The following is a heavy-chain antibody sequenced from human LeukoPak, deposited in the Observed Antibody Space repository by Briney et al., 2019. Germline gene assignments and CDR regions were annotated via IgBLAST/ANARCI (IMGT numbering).Heavy chain of an antibody. D-gene: IGHD4-11*01. CDR3: ARHDYSNYDYYYYYMDV. J-gene: IGHJ6*03. Sequence: SETLFLTCAVSGYSISSGYYWGWIRQPPGKGLEWIGSIYHSGSTYYNPSLKGRVTISVDTSKNQFSLKLSSVTAADTAVYYRARHDYSNYDYYYYYMDVWGKGTTVTVSS. CDR1: GYSISSGYY. V-gene: IGHV4-38-2*01. CDR2: IYHSGST.